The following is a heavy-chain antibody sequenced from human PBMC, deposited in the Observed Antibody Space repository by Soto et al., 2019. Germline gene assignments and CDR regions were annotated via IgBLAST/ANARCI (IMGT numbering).Heavy chain of an antibody. V-gene: IGHV3-48*02. D-gene: IGHD3-22*01. CDR3: ARDYYDSSGYYYVRDDY. J-gene: IGHJ4*02. CDR1: RFTFGSYS. CDR2: ISSSSSTI. Sequence: GGSLTLSCAASRFTFGSYSMNWVRQAPGKGLEWVSYISSSSSTIYDADSVKGRFTISRDNAKNSLYLQMDSLRDEDTAVYYCARDYYDSSGYYYVRDDYWGQGTLVTVSS.